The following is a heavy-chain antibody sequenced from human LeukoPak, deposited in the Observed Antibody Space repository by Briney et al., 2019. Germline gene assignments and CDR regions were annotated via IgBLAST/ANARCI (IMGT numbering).Heavy chain of an antibody. V-gene: IGHV4-61*09. CDR3: ARANYYDSTGCYHDY. J-gene: IGHJ4*02. D-gene: IGHD3-22*01. Sequence: SETLSLTCTVSGGSITGDPHYWTWIRQSAGEGLEWLGHVSASGRTTYNPSLKSRVAISVDTSKKKFFLRLDSVTAADTAVYYCARANYYDSTGCYHDYWSQGTLVTVSS. CDR2: VSASGRT. CDR1: GGSITGDPHY.